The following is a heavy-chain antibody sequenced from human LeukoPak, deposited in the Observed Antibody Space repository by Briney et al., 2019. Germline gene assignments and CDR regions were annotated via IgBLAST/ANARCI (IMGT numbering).Heavy chain of an antibody. CDR2: IYSNATT. CDR1: GGSFTSAS. D-gene: IGHD6-19*01. Sequence: SETLSLTCTVSGGSFTSASWSWIRQPPGKGLEWLGHIYSNATTNYKPSLKSRGTISIDTSKNQFSLKLTSVTAADTAVYYCARQSSGQRLGMDVWGQGTTVTVSS. V-gene: IGHV4-59*08. CDR3: ARQSSGQRLGMDV. J-gene: IGHJ6*02.